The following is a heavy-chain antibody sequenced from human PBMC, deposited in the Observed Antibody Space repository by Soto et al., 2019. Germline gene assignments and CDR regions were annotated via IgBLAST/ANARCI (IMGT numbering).Heavy chain of an antibody. V-gene: IGHV1-18*01. Sequence: ASVKVSCKASGYTFTIYGISGVRQAPGQGLEWMGWISAYNGNTNYARKLQGRVTMTTDTSTSTAYMELRSLRSDDTAVYYCATAKGGSGFPPQWGRGTLLTVSS. CDR3: ATAKGGSGFPPQ. CDR1: GYTFTIYG. J-gene: IGHJ2*01. D-gene: IGHD3-10*01. CDR2: ISAYNGNT.